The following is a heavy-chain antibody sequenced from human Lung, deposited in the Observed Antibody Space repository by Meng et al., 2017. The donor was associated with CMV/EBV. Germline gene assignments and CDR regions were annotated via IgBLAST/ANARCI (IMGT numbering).Heavy chain of an antibody. J-gene: IGHJ4*02. CDR2: IDSDGRDI. CDR1: GFTFGRYW. CDR3: ARGLAESFGWEMGY. Sequence: EVQLVESGGGLVQPGGSLRLPCAVSGFTFGRYWMHWVRQAPGKGLEWVSRIDSDGRDITYADSVRGRFIISRDDAKNTLFLQMNSLRLEDTAVYYCARGLAESFGWEMGYWGQGTLVTVSS. V-gene: IGHV3-74*03. D-gene: IGHD1-26*01.